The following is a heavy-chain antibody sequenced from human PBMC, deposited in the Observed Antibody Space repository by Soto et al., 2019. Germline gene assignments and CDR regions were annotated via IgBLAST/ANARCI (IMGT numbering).Heavy chain of an antibody. V-gene: IGHV3-30-3*01. D-gene: IGHD1-26*01. Sequence: GGSLRLSCTSSGFTFSSYAMHWVRQAPGKGLEWVAVISYDGSNKYYADSVKGRFTISRDNSKNTLYLQMNSLRAGDTTVFYCARAVGATDWFDPWGQGTLVTVSS. CDR2: ISYDGSNK. CDR1: GFTFSSYA. J-gene: IGHJ5*02. CDR3: ARAVGATDWFDP.